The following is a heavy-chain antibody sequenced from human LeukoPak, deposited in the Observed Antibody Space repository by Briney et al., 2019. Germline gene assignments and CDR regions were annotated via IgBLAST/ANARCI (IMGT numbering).Heavy chain of an antibody. CDR1: GFSFSTYA. CDR3: AKDLGRDY. Sequence: GGSLRLSCEASGFSFSTYAMSWVRQAPGKGLEWVSGIVGGGGSTYYADSVKGRFTIPRDNSKNMLYLQMSSLRAEDTAVYYCAKDLGRDYWGQGTLVTVSS. V-gene: IGHV3-23*01. CDR2: IVGGGGST. J-gene: IGHJ4*02. D-gene: IGHD3-16*01.